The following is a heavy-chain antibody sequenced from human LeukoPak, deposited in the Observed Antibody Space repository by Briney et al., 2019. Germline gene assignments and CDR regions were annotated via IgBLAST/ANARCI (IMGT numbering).Heavy chain of an antibody. CDR1: GFTFSSYS. J-gene: IGHJ4*02. V-gene: IGHV3-21*01. D-gene: IGHD3-22*01. CDR3: ARGGDGYYDSSGYYYPTNSDY. CDR2: ISSSSSYI. Sequence: GGSLRLSCAASGFTFSSYSMNWVRQAPGKGLEWVSSISSSSSYIYYADSVKGRFTISRDNAKNSLYLQMNSLRAEDTAVYYCARGGDGYYDSSGYYYPTNSDYWSQGTLVTVSS.